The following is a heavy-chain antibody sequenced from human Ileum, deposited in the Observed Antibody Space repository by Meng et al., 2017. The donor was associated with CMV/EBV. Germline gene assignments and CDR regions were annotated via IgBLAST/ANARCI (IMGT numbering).Heavy chain of an antibody. CDR2: IYWDEDK. CDR3: ARSLYYSSYYFDY. D-gene: IGHD3-16*01. CDR1: GGALSTGGVG. V-gene: IGHV2-5*02. Sequence: CRFAGGALSTGGVGVGWIRQPPGKALEWLALIYWDEDKCYSPSLKRRLTITKDTSKNQVVLTMTNVDPVDTATYCCARSLYYSSYYFDYWGQGTLVTVSS. J-gene: IGHJ4*02.